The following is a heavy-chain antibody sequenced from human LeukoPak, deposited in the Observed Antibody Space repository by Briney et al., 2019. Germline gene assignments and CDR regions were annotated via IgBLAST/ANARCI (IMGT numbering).Heavy chain of an antibody. CDR2: IYYSGST. V-gene: IGHV4-39*01. D-gene: IGHD3-10*01. CDR1: GASISSSSYY. J-gene: IGHJ4*02. CDR3: ARRSLTMVRGSPARFDY. Sequence: ASETLSLTCTVSGASISSSSYYWGWIRQPPGKGLEWIGSIYYSGSTYYNPSLKSRVTISVDTSKNQFSLKLSSVTAADTAVYYCARRSLTMVRGSPARFDYWGQGTLVTVSS.